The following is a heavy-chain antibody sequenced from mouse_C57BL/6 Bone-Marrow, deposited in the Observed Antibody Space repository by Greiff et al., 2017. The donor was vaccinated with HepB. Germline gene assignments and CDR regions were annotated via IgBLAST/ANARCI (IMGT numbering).Heavy chain of an antibody. CDR2: IYPGSGNT. J-gene: IGHJ2*01. Sequence: VQLQESGAELVRPGASVKLSCKASGYTFTDYYINWVKQRPGQGLEWIARIYPGSGNTYYNEKFKGKATLTAEKSSSTAYMQLSSLTSEDSAVYFCAREGSRGDYFDYWGQGTTLTVSS. CDR3: AREGSRGDYFDY. V-gene: IGHV1-76*01. CDR1: GYTFTDYY.